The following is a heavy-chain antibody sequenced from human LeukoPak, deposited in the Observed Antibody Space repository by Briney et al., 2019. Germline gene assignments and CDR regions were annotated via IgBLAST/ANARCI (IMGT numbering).Heavy chain of an antibody. D-gene: IGHD3-16*01. V-gene: IGHV3-23*01. CDR2: ISGSGRNT. Sequence: GGSLRLSCAASGFIFNNYALSWVRQTPGKGLEWVSAISGSGRNTYYADSVKGRFTISRDISKNTLYLQMNSLRAEDTAVYYCAQDGASIRFDNWGQGTLVIVSS. CDR1: GFIFNNYA. J-gene: IGHJ4*02. CDR3: AQDGASIRFDN.